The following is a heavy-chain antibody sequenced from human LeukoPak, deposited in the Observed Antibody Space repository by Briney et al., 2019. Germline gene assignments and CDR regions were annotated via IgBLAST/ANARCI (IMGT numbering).Heavy chain of an antibody. CDR3: ARVPAAIRGYYYYMDV. V-gene: IGHV1-46*03. Sequence: ASVKVSCKASGYTFTSYYMHWVRQAPGQGLEWMGIINPSGGSTSYAQKFQGRVTMTGDTSTSTVYMELSSLRSEDTAVYYCARVPAAIRGYYYYMDVWGKGTTVTVSS. CDR2: INPSGGST. D-gene: IGHD2-2*02. J-gene: IGHJ6*03. CDR1: GYTFTSYY.